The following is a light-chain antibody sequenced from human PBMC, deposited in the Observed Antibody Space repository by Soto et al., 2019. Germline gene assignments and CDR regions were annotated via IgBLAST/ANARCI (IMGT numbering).Light chain of an antibody. CDR3: QQYGSSLWT. CDR2: GAS. Sequence: VMTQSPDTLTVSPGEGATLSCRVSQSIRSNLAWYQQRHGQAPTLLMYGASSRATGIPDRFSGSGSGTDLTITISRLEPEDFEVYYCQQYGSSLWTFGQGTKGDI. V-gene: IGKV3-20*01. CDR1: QSIRSN. J-gene: IGKJ1*01.